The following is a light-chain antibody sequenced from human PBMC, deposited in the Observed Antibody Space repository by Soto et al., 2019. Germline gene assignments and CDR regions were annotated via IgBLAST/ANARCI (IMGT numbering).Light chain of an antibody. CDR2: AAS. Sequence: DIQMTQSPSSISASVGDRITITCRASQGIATDLAWFQQRPGQAPKPLIYAASALQSGVPSVFSASGSGTDFSLTISGLQPDDFATYYRQQYYTYPFTFGPGTRV. V-gene: IGKV1-16*01. CDR3: QQYYTYPFT. CDR1: QGIATD. J-gene: IGKJ3*01.